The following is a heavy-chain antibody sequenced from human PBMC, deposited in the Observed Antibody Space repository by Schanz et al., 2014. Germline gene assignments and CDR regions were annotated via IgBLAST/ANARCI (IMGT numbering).Heavy chain of an antibody. CDR1: GSDIRGFH. CDR2: IAYSGST. J-gene: IGHJ5*02. V-gene: IGHV4-59*13. Sequence: QVQLQESGPGQVRPSETLSLTCTVSGSDIRGFHWSWIRQSPVKGLEWIGYIAYSGSTNYNPSLQSRVTIALDTSQSQCSLRLTSVSSADTAMYYCARVGRNSYGFTSRFDPWGQGTPITVSS. CDR3: ARVGRNSYGFTSRFDP. D-gene: IGHD3-16*01.